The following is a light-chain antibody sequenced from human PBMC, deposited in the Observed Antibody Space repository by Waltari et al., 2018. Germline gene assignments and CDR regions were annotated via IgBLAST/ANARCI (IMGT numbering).Light chain of an antibody. CDR1: STDLASYNL. CDR3: CSYTGSSTSYG. CDR2: EAT. J-gene: IGLJ1*01. Sequence: QSALSQPASVSGSPGQSLTITCTGASTDLASYNLVAWYQHPPNRAPKLIIYEATKRPSGIPHRFSGAKSGATASLRIAGLQADDEADYYCCSYTGSSTSYGCGGGTKVTVL. V-gene: IGLV2-23*01.